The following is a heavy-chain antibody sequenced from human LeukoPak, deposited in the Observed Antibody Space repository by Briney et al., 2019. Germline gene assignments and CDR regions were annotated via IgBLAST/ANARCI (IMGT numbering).Heavy chain of an antibody. Sequence: SETLSLTCAVYGGSFSSYYRSWIRQPPGKGLEWIGETNHSGSTNYNPSLKSRVTISVDTSKNQFSLKLSSVTAADTAVYYCHGYSSSWYKSDYWGQGTLVTVSS. V-gene: IGHV4-34*01. CDR3: HGYSSSWYKSDY. J-gene: IGHJ4*02. CDR1: GGSFSSYY. D-gene: IGHD6-13*01. CDR2: TNHSGST.